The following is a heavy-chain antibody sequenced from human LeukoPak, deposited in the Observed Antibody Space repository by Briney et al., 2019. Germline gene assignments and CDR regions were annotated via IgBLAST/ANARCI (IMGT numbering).Heavy chain of an antibody. CDR2: IRYDGSNK. J-gene: IGHJ4*02. D-gene: IGHD3-9*01. V-gene: IGHV3-30*02. CDR3: ARGPPYYDILPGPLGGFDY. CDR1: GFTFSSYG. Sequence: GGSLRLSCAASGFTFSSYGMHWVRQAPGKGLEWVAFIRYDGSNKYYADSVKGRFTISRDNSKNTLYLQMNSLRAEDTAVYYCARGPPYYDILPGPLGGFDYWGQGTLVTVSS.